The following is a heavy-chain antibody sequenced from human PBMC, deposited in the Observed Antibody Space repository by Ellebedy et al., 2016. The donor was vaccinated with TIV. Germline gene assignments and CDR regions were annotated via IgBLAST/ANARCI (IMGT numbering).Heavy chain of an antibody. CDR1: GFTFSTYA. Sequence: PGGSLRLSCAASGFTFSTYAMYWVRQAPGKGLEWVTVISFDGNKKYYVDAVKGRFTVTRDNSKNTLYLQMNSLRREDTAVYYCAKGDHYDSTGYYADYWGRGTLVTVSS. V-gene: IGHV3-30*18. J-gene: IGHJ4*02. CDR3: AKGDHYDSTGYYADY. CDR2: ISFDGNKK. D-gene: IGHD3-22*01.